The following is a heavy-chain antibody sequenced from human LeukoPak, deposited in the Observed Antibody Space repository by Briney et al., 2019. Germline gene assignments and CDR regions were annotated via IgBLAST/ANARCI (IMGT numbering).Heavy chain of an antibody. D-gene: IGHD3-22*01. Sequence: PGGSLRLACAASGFTFSSYAMSWVRQAPGKGLEWVSAISGSGGSTYYADSVKGRFTISRDNSKNTLYLQMNSLRAEDTAVYYCADPDSSGSGSDYWGQGTLVTVSS. CDR2: ISGSGGST. CDR1: GFTFSSYA. CDR3: ADPDSSGSGSDY. J-gene: IGHJ4*02. V-gene: IGHV3-23*01.